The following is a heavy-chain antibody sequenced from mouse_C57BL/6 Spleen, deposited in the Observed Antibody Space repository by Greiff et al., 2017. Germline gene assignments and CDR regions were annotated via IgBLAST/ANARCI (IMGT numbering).Heavy chain of an antibody. CDR1: GFTFSSYA. CDR2: ISDGGSYT. CDR3: ARAVDRYAMDY. J-gene: IGHJ4*01. Sequence: EVKLVESGGGLVKPGGSLKLSCAASGFTFSSYAMSWVRQTPEKRLEWVATISDGGSYTYYPDNVKGRFTISRDNAKNNLYLQMSHLKSEDTAMYYCARAVDRYAMDYWGQGTSVTVSS. V-gene: IGHV5-4*03. D-gene: IGHD1-1*02.